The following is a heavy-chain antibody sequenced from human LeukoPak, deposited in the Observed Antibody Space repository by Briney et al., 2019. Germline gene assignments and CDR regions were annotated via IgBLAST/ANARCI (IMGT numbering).Heavy chain of an antibody. CDR2: IYSGGKT. CDR3: ARDRPGDGYFDY. J-gene: IGHJ4*02. V-gene: IGHV3-66*01. Sequence: GGSLRLSCAASGFTVSSNDMTWVRQTPGKGLEWGSIIYSGGKTYYADSVKGRFTISGYNSKNTLYLQMNSLRAEDTAVFYCARDRPGDGYFDYWGQGTLVTVSS. CDR1: GFTVSSND. D-gene: IGHD3-10*01.